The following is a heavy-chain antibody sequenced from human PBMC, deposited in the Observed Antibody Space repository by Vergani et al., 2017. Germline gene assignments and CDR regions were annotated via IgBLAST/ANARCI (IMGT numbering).Heavy chain of an antibody. J-gene: IGHJ4*02. CDR3: ASKRGACRAAYCHSYDF. CDR2: MDYSGST. Sequence: QVQLQESGPGLVKPSETLSLTCIVSGDSVISTDYHWGWIRQPPGKGLEWIGSMDYSGSTSYNPSLESRISISFETPKNQFSLRLTSVTAADTAVYYCASKRGACRAAYCHSYDFWGPGTLVGVSS. CDR1: GDSVISTDYH. V-gene: IGHV4-39*01. D-gene: IGHD2-15*01.